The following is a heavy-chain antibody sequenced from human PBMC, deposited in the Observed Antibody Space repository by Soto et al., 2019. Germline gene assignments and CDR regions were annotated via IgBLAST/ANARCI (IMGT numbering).Heavy chain of an antibody. CDR1: GGSVSGVDYF. Sequence: TLSLTCTVSGGSVSGVDYFWSWIRQSPGKGLEWIGYIYYTGITHLNPSLKSRLTMAVDTSKNQFSLKLRSVTAADTAVYYCARAFYGDYAAYYYVMDVWGQGTTVTVSS. V-gene: IGHV4-30-4*01. J-gene: IGHJ6*02. CDR3: ARAFYGDYAAYYYVMDV. D-gene: IGHD4-17*01. CDR2: IYYTGIT.